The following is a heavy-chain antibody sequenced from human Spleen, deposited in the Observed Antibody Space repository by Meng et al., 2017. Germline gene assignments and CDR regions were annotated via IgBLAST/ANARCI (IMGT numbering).Heavy chain of an antibody. CDR2: INHSGST. Sequence: QVQLPQWGAGLLKPSETLSFTCAVYGGSFSGYYWNWIRQPPGKGLEWIGEINHSGSTNYNPSLKSRVTISVDTSKNQFSLKLSSVTAADTAVYYCARGRISTYWYFDLWGRGTLVTVSS. D-gene: IGHD2/OR15-2a*01. CDR1: GGSFSGYY. J-gene: IGHJ2*01. V-gene: IGHV4-34*01. CDR3: ARGRISTYWYFDL.